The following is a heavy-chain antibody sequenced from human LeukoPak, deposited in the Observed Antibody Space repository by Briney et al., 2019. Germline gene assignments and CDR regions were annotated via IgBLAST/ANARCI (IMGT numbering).Heavy chain of an antibody. CDR3: AKETYCGGDCYSGIDY. CDR1: GFTFSSYG. Sequence: SGGSLRLSCAASGFTFSSYGMSWVRQAPGKGLEWVSAISGSGGSTYYADSVKGRFTISRDNSKNTLYLQMNSLRAEDTAVYYCAKETYCGGDCYSGIDYWGQGTLVTVSS. CDR2: ISGSGGST. J-gene: IGHJ4*02. D-gene: IGHD2-21*02. V-gene: IGHV3-23*01.